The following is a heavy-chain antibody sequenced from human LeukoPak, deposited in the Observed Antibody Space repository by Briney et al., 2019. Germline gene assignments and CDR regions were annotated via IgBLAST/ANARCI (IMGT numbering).Heavy chain of an antibody. CDR1: GFTVSSNY. V-gene: IGHV3-53*04. CDR3: ARVRGCGGDCSYFDY. D-gene: IGHD2-21*02. Sequence: PGGSLRLSCAACGFTVSSNYMRWVRQAPGKGVEWVSVIYSGGSTYYADSVKGRFTISRHNSRNTLYLQMNSLRAEDTAVYYCARVRGCGGDCSYFDYWGQGTLVTVSS. CDR2: IYSGGST. J-gene: IGHJ4*02.